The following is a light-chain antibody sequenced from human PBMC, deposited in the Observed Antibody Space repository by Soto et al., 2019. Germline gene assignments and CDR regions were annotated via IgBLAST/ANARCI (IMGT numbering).Light chain of an antibody. CDR3: ELTEPPLWT. Sequence: SAVSGTKVDIVRMAERASQSISSWLAWYQQKPGKAPKLLIYDASSLESGVPSRFCGSGTATESTLPIFFLQPDDCAPYCFELTEPPLWTSGEGTNVDNK. CDR1: QSISSW. V-gene: IGKV1-5*01. CDR2: DAS. J-gene: IGKJ1*01.